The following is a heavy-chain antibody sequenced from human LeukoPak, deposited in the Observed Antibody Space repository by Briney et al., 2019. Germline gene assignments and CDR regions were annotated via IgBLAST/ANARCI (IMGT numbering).Heavy chain of an antibody. CDR2: IYYSGST. Sequence: SETLSLTCTVSGGSLRSYYWTWIRQPPGRGLEWIGYIYYSGSTNYNPSLKSRVTISVDTSNNQFSLTLSSVTAADTAVYYCERGGRTDGYKSYFAYRGQGTLVTVSS. V-gene: IGHV4-59*01. CDR3: ERGGRTDGYKSYFAY. D-gene: IGHD5-24*01. CDR1: GGSLRSYY. J-gene: IGHJ4*02.